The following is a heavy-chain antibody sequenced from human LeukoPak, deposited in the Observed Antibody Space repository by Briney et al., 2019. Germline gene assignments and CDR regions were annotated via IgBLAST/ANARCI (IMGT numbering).Heavy chain of an antibody. V-gene: IGHV3-7*04. CDR2: INQDESKN. D-gene: IGHD3-10*01. CDR3: ARETYLDY. CDR1: GFTFSNYW. J-gene: IGHJ4*02. Sequence: RGSLRLSCAASGFTFSNYWMSWVCKATVKGTPWVTNINQDESKNSYMNSVKGRLTNSRDNPKNSLYLQMNSMRAEDTDVYYCARETYLDYWGPGTLVAVSS.